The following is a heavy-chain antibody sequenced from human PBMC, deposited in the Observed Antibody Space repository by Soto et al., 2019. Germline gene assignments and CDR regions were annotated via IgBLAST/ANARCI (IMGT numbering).Heavy chain of an antibody. D-gene: IGHD2-8*01. J-gene: IGHJ5*02. CDR2: INPNNGST. CDR1: GYSFTANS. Sequence: GASVKVSCKASGYSFTANSMHWVRQAPGEGLEWMGWINPNNGSTNYAQKLQGRVTMTTDTSTSTAYMELRSLRSDDTAVYYCARDDCTNGVCYTEWFDPWGQGTLVTVSS. CDR3: ARDDCTNGVCYTEWFDP. V-gene: IGHV1-18*04.